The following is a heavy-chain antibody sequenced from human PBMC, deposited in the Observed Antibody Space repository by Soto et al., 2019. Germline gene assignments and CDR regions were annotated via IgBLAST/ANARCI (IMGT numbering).Heavy chain of an antibody. CDR1: GGTFSSYA. Sequence: SVKVSCKASGGTFSSYAISWVRQAPGQGLEWMGGIIPIFGTANYAQKFQGRVTITADKSTSTAYMELSSLRSEDTAAYYCARDGSGTGGYYYYGMDVWGQGTTVTVSS. CDR3: ARDGSGTGGYYYYGMDV. V-gene: IGHV1-69*06. CDR2: IIPIFGTA. J-gene: IGHJ6*02. D-gene: IGHD3-10*01.